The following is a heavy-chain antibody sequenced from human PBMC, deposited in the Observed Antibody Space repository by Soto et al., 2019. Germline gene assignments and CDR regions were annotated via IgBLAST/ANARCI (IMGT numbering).Heavy chain of an antibody. D-gene: IGHD2-15*01. Sequence: PGGSLRLSCAASGFTFDDYGMSWVRQAPGKGLEWVSGINWNGGSTGYADSVKGRFTISRDNAKNSLYLQMNSLRAEDTALYHCARAPGRLAAGWFDPWGQGTLVTVSS. CDR2: INWNGGST. V-gene: IGHV3-20*01. J-gene: IGHJ5*02. CDR3: ARAPGRLAAGWFDP. CDR1: GFTFDDYG.